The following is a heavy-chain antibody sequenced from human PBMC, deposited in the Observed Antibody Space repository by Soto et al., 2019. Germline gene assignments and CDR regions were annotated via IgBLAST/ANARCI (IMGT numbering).Heavy chain of an antibody. CDR1: GGSISSYY. CDR2: IYYSGRT. V-gene: IGHV4-59*01. CDR3: ARESAVEGMDV. D-gene: IGHD6-19*01. J-gene: IGHJ6*02. Sequence: QVQLQESGPGLVKPSETLSLTCTVSGGSISSYYWSWIRQPPGKGLEWIGYIYYSGRTNYNPSLKSRVTLSVDTSKNQFYLKLSSVTAGDTAVYYCARESAVEGMDVWGQGTTVTVSS.